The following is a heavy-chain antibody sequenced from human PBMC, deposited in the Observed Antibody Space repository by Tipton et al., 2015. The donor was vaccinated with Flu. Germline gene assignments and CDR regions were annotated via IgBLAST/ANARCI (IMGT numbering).Heavy chain of an antibody. Sequence: FLRLSCAAAGFTFNNYGMSWVRQAPGKGLEWVSAISGYGGGTYYTDSVEGRFTISRGNSKNTLYLQLNRLRDEDTAVYYCVREVSGNDLPRFEFWGQGTLVTVSS. CDR2: ISGYGGGT. J-gene: IGHJ4*02. CDR1: GFTFNNYG. CDR3: VREVSGNDLPRFEF. D-gene: IGHD5-12*01. V-gene: IGHV3-23*01.